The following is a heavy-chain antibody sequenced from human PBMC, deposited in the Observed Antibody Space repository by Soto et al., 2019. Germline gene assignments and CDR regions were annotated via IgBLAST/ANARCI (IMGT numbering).Heavy chain of an antibody. CDR2: YDPEDGET. CDR1: GYTLTELS. D-gene: IGHD6-19*01. Sequence: GASVKVSCKVSGYTLTELSMHWVRQAPGKGLEWMGGYDPEDGETIYAQKFQGRVTMTEDTSTDTAYMELSSLRSEDTAVYYCATALGWPSSNWFAPWGQGTLVTVSS. J-gene: IGHJ5*02. CDR3: ATALGWPSSNWFAP. V-gene: IGHV1-24*01.